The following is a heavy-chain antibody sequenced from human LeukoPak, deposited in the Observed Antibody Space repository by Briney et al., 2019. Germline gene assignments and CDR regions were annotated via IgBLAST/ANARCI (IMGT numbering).Heavy chain of an antibody. Sequence: PSETLSLTCTVSGGSISSYYWSWIRQPPGKGLEWIGYIYYSGSTNYNPSLKSRVTISVDTSKNQFSLKLSSVTAADTAVYYCTRAASSGPLFTYHMDVWGKGTTVTISS. CDR1: GGSISSYY. CDR2: IYYSGST. D-gene: IGHD3-22*01. J-gene: IGHJ6*03. V-gene: IGHV4-59*12. CDR3: TRAASSGPLFTYHMDV.